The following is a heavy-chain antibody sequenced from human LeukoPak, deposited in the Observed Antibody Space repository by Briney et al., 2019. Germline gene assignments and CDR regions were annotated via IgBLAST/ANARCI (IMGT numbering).Heavy chain of an antibody. Sequence: HPGGSLRLSCAASGFTFSSYSMNWVRQAPGKGLEWVSYISSSSSTIYYADSVKGRLTISRDNAKNSLYLQMNSLRAEDTAVYYCARILAAGTLNWFDPWGQGILVTVSS. CDR2: ISSSSSTI. J-gene: IGHJ5*02. D-gene: IGHD6-13*01. V-gene: IGHV3-48*04. CDR3: ARILAAGTLNWFDP. CDR1: GFTFSSYS.